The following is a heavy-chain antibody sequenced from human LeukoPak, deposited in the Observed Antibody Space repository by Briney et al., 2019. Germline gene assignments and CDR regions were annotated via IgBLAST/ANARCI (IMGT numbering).Heavy chain of an antibody. CDR1: GLTFRNYA. D-gene: IGHD2-15*01. J-gene: IGHJ4*02. V-gene: IGHV3-23*01. CDR3: AKGSGSSCYSPCDY. Sequence: HPGGSLRLSCAASGLTFRNYAMSWVRQAPGKGLEWASVICANDGNTYYADAVKGRFTISRDNSKDTLYLQMDSLRAEDTAVYYCAKGSGSSCYSPCDYWGQGILVTVSS. CDR2: ICANDGNT.